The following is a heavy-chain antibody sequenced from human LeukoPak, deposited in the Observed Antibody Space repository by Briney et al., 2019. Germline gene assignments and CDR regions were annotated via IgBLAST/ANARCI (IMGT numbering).Heavy chain of an antibody. J-gene: IGHJ2*01. CDR2: IYPDDSDT. Sequence: GESLKISCQASGYTFTTYWIGWVRQMPGKGLECMGIIYPDDSDTTYSPSFQGQVTISADKSFSTAYLQWSSLKASDTAIYYCARLGGDTYYFGSASYPNWYFDAWGRGTLVTVSS. CDR1: GYTFTTYW. CDR3: ARLGGDTYYFGSASYPNWYFDA. V-gene: IGHV5-51*01. D-gene: IGHD3-10*01.